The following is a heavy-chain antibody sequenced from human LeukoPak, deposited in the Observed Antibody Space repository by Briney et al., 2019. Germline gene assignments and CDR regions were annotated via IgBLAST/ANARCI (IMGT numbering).Heavy chain of an antibody. CDR2: IHYTGST. D-gene: IGHD3-22*01. V-gene: IGHV4-59*01. CDR1: GGSFSSYY. J-gene: IGHJ4*02. CDR3: ARVPDYDSSGYYSDY. Sequence: SETLSLTCAVYGGSFSSYYWSWIRQPPRKGLEWIGYIHYTGSTNYNPSLKSRVTISVDTSKNQFSLRLSSVTAADTAVYYCARVPDYDSSGYYSDYWGQGTLVTVSS.